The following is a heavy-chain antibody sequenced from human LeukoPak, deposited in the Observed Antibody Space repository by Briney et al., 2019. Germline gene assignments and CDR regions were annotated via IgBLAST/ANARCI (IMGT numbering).Heavy chain of an antibody. CDR2: IKEDGSEK. D-gene: IGHD6-13*01. CDR1: GLTFSNYW. CDR3: VKNSGWYRLDC. V-gene: IGHV3-7*03. J-gene: IGHJ4*02. Sequence: GGSLRLPCAASGLTFSNYWMTWVRQAPGKGLEWVADIKEDGSEKYYVDSVKGRFTISRDNAKNSLFLQMDSLRSEDTAVYYCVKNSGWYRLDCWGQGTLVTVSS.